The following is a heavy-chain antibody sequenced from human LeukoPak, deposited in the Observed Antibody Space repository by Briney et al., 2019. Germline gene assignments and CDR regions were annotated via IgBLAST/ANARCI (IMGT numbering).Heavy chain of an antibody. Sequence: PGGSLRLSCTASGFTFDNYAMSWVRQAPGKGLEWVSGISGSGSSTYYADSVKGRFTISRDNSKNTLNLQMNSLRAEDTAVYYCANHSDTAMVYAYWGQGTLVTVSS. V-gene: IGHV3-23*01. CDR3: ANHSDTAMVYAY. CDR2: ISGSGSST. D-gene: IGHD5-18*01. J-gene: IGHJ4*02. CDR1: GFTFDNYA.